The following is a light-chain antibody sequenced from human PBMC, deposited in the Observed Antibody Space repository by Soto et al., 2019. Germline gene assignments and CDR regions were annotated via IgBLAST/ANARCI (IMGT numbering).Light chain of an antibody. Sequence: QSVLTQPASVSGSPGRSITISCTGTSTDIGTYNSVSWYQHHPGKAPKLLIFEAIDRPSGVSDRFSGSKSGNTASPTISSLQFEDEADYYCCSYTTTYTLVFGGGTKVTVL. CDR1: STDIGTYNS. CDR2: EAI. CDR3: CSYTTTYTLV. J-gene: IGLJ3*02. V-gene: IGLV2-14*01.